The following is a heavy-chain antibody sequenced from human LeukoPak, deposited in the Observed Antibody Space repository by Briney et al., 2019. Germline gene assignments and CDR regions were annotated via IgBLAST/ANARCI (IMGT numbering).Heavy chain of an antibody. V-gene: IGHV1-2*02. D-gene: IGHD4-11*01. CDR1: GYTFTVFH. CDR2: INPNSGGT. CDR3: ARVGGTTTDY. Sequence: ASVKVSCKASGYTFTVFHMHWVRQAPGQGLEWMGRINPNSGGTNYAQKFQGRVTMTRDTAITTAYMELSRLRSDDTAVYYCARVGGTTTDYWGQGTLVTVSS. J-gene: IGHJ4*02.